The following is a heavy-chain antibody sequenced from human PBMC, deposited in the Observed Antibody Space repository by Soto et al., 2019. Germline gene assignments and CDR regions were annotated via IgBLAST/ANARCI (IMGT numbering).Heavy chain of an antibody. CDR2: ISAYNGNT. CDR3: ARGGRITIFGDLLGDYYMDV. Sequence: ASVKVSCKASGYTFTSYGISWVLQAPGQGLEWMGWISAYNGNTNYAQKLQGRVTMTTDTSTSTAYMELRSLRSDDTAVYYCARGGRITIFGDLLGDYYMDVWGKGTTVTVSS. CDR1: GYTFTSYG. V-gene: IGHV1-18*01. J-gene: IGHJ6*03. D-gene: IGHD3-3*01.